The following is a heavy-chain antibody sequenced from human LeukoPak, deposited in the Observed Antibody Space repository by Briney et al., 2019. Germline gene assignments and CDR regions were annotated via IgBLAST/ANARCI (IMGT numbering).Heavy chain of an antibody. CDR3: AIAARPGYNWFDP. V-gene: IGHV1-69*06. J-gene: IGHJ5*02. D-gene: IGHD6-6*01. CDR1: GGTFSSYA. Sequence: ASVKVSCKASGGTFSSYAISWVRQAPGQGLEWMGGIIPIFGTANYAQKFQGRVTITADKSTSTAYMELSSLRSEDTAVYYCAIAARPGYNWFDPWGQGTLVTVSS. CDR2: IIPIFGTA.